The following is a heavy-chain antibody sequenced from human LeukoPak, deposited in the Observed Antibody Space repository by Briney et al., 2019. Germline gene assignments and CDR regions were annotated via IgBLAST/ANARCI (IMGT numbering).Heavy chain of an antibody. Sequence: ASVKVSCKASGYTFTSYGISWVRQAPGQGLEWMGWISAYNGNTNYAQKLQGRVTMTTDTSTSTAYTELRSLRSDDTAVYYCARDHSASNFDWLSLRLDPWGQGTLVTVSS. CDR2: ISAYNGNT. CDR1: GYTFTSYG. D-gene: IGHD3-9*01. J-gene: IGHJ5*02. V-gene: IGHV1-18*01. CDR3: ARDHSASNFDWLSLRLDP.